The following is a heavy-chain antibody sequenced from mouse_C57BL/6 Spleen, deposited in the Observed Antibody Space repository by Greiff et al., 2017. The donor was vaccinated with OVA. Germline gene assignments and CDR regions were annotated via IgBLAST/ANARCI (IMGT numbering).Heavy chain of an antibody. CDR1: GYAFTNYL. CDR3: AREGVGDSNYAMDY. CDR2: INPGSGGT. J-gene: IGHJ4*01. D-gene: IGHD2-5*01. V-gene: IGHV1-54*01. Sequence: QVQLQQSGAELVRPGTSVKVSCKASGYAFTNYLIEWVKQRPGQGLEWIGVINPGSGGTNYNEKFKGKATLTADKSSSTAYMQLSSLTSEDSAVYFCAREGVGDSNYAMDYWGQGTSVTVSS.